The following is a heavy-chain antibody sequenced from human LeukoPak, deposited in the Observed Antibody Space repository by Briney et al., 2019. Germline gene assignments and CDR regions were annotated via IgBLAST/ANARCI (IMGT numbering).Heavy chain of an antibody. CDR2: IYYSGST. D-gene: IGHD7-27*01. V-gene: IGHV4-30-4*08. Sequence: PSETLSLTCTVSGGSISSGDYYWSWIHQPPGKGLEWIGYIYYSGSTYYNPSLKSRVTISVDTSKNQFSLKLSSVTAADTAVYYCASLGDENWGSEIDYWGQGTLVTVSS. CDR3: ASLGDENWGSEIDY. J-gene: IGHJ4*02. CDR1: GGSISSGDYY.